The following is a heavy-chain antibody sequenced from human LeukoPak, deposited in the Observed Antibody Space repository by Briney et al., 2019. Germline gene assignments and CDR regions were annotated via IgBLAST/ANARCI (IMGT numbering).Heavy chain of an antibody. CDR1: GGTFSSYG. Sequence: GASVKVFCKASGGTFSSYGIRWVRQAPGQGLEWMGEIIPIFGTAHYTQKLQGRVTITADEATTTAYMELGSLRSEDTAVYYCSRGSCSSGYYCPQYLDYWGQGTLVTVSS. CDR2: IIPIFGTA. J-gene: IGHJ4*02. CDR3: SRGSCSSGYYCPQYLDY. V-gene: IGHV1-69*13. D-gene: IGHD3-22*01.